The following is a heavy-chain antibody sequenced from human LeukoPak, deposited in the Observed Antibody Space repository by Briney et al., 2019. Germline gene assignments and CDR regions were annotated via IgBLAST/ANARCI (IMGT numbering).Heavy chain of an antibody. J-gene: IGHJ4*02. CDR2: ISPYSGKT. D-gene: IGHD1-26*01. V-gene: IGHV1-18*01. CDR3: ARVLGATAFDY. Sequence: ASVKISCKASGYMFTSYGITWVRQAPGQGLEWMGWISPYSGKTNSSQNFQGRVTMSTDTSTTTVYMDVRSLTPDDTAIYYCARVLGATAFDYWGQGTLVTVSS. CDR1: GYMFTSYG.